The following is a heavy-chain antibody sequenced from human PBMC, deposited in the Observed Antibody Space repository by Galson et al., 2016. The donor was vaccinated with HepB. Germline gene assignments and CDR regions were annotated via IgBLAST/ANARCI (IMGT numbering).Heavy chain of an antibody. CDR1: GGSISGYY. Sequence: SETLSLTCTVSGGSISGYYWSWIRQPAGKALEWIGRITYYGVTNHNPSLKSRVTMSVDTSKNQFSLSLRSVTAADTAVYYCARDRYWYFELGGRGTLVTVSS. CDR2: ITYYGVT. V-gene: IGHV4-4*07. J-gene: IGHJ2*01. CDR3: ARDRYWYFEL.